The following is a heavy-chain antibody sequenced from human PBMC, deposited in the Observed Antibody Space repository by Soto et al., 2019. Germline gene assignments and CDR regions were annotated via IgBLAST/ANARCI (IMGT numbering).Heavy chain of an antibody. CDR1: GYTFTSYY. J-gene: IGHJ1*01. D-gene: IGHD3-22*01. Sequence: ASVKVSCKASGYTFTSYYMHWVRQAPGQGLEWMGMINPSGGSTSYAQKLQGRVTMTRDTSTSTVYMERSSLRSEGTAVYYCARIGDSNGYYYFQHWGQGTLVTVSS. CDR2: INPSGGST. V-gene: IGHV1-46*03. CDR3: ARIGDSNGYYYFQH.